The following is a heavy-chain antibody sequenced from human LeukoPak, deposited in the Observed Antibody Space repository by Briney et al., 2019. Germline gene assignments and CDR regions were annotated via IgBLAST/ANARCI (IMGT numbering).Heavy chain of an antibody. V-gene: IGHV1-8*01. CDR2: MSPNSGDT. CDR3: ARGPPNWGYDY. D-gene: IGHD7-27*01. J-gene: IGHJ4*02. CDR1: GYTFTSYD. Sequence: ASVKVSCNASGYTFTSYDFNWVRQATGQRPEWMGWMSPNSGDTGYAQKFQDRVTMTMNTSISTAYMELSSLRSGDTAVYYCARGPPNWGYDYWGPGTLVTVSS.